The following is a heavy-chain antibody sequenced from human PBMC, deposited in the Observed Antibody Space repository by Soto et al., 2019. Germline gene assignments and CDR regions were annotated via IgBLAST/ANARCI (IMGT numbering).Heavy chain of an antibody. J-gene: IGHJ4*02. CDR3: ARAPTQDYSNYVYFDY. D-gene: IGHD4-4*01. CDR2: INPNSGGT. Sequence: ASVKVSCKASGYTFTGYYMHWVRQAPGQGLEWMGWINPNSGGTNYAQKFQGWVTMTRDTSISTAYMELSRLRSDDTAVYYCARAPTQDYSNYVYFDYWGQGTLVTVSS. V-gene: IGHV1-2*04. CDR1: GYTFTGYY.